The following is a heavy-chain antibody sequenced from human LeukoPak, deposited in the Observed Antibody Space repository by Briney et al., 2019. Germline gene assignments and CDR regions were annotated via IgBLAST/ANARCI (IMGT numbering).Heavy chain of an antibody. V-gene: IGHV3-11*05. CDR3: ARDGLTTVTTVSRYYGMDV. CDR2: ITSSSRYT. D-gene: IGHD4-17*01. CDR1: GFTFSDCY. J-gene: IGHJ6*02. Sequence: GGSLRLSCAASGFTFSDCYMSWIRQAPGKGLEWVAYITSSSRYTKYADSVKGRFTISRDNAKKSLYLQMNSLRAEDTAVYYCARDGLTTVTTVSRYYGMDVWGQGTTVTVFS.